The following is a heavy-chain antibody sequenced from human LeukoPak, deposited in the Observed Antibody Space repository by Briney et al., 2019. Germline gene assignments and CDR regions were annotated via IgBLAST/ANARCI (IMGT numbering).Heavy chain of an antibody. J-gene: IGHJ4*02. CDR1: GGTFSNFA. V-gene: IGHV1-69*04. CDR3: AREMGDREFYFDY. Sequence: GSSAKVSCKASGGTFSNFAFSWVRQAPGQGLQWVGRIIPIVDVTSYAQNFKGRVTITADESTTTAYMELSSLRSEDTAVYYCAREMGDREFYFDYWGQGTLVTVSS. CDR2: IIPIVDVT. D-gene: IGHD3-10*01.